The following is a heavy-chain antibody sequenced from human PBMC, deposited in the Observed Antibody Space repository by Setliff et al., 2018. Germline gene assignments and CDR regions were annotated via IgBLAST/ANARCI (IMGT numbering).Heavy chain of an antibody. Sequence: ASVKVSCKASGYTFTSYAMHWVRQAPGQRLEWMGWINAGNGNTKYSQKFQGRVTMTTDTSTSIAYMELRVLRSEDTAVYYCARDVTGSHSGRLDSWGQGTLVTVSS. CDR3: ARDVTGSHSGRLDS. CDR1: GYTFTSYA. D-gene: IGHD1-26*01. J-gene: IGHJ4*02. V-gene: IGHV1-3*01. CDR2: INAGNGNT.